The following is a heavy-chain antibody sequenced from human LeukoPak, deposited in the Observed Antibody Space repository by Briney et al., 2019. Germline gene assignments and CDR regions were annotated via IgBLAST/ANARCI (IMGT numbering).Heavy chain of an antibody. J-gene: IGHJ3*02. CDR3: ARARDGYPTAFDI. CDR1: GFTFDDYA. D-gene: IGHD5-24*01. V-gene: IGHV3-9*01. Sequence: GGSLRLSCAASGFTFDDYAMHWVRQAPGKGLEWVSGISWNSGSIGYADSVKGRFTISRDNAKNSLYLQMNSLRAEDTALYHCARARDGYPTAFDIWGQGTMVTVSS. CDR2: ISWNSGSI.